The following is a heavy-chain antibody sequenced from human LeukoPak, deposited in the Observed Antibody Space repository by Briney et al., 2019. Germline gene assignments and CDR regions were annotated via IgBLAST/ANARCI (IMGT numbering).Heavy chain of an antibody. CDR2: INHNGNVN. D-gene: IGHD2-15*01. CDR3: ARGGGLDV. Sequence: GGSLRLSCAASGFTFSSYWMNWARQAPGKGLEWVASINHNGNVNYYVDSVKGRFTISRDNAKNSLYLQMSNLRAEDTAEYFCARGGGLDVWGQGAAVTVSS. V-gene: IGHV3-7*03. CDR1: GFTFSSYW. J-gene: IGHJ6*02.